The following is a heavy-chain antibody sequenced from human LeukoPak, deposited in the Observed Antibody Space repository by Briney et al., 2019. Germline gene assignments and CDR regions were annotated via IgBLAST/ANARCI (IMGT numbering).Heavy chain of an antibody. Sequence: GGSLRLSCAASGFTFSGYWMGWVRQAPGKGLEWVANIKQDGSEKYYVDSVKGRFTISRDNVKNSLYLQTNSLRAEDTAVYYCARYRGSRSFDYWGQGTLVSVSS. CDR3: ARYRGSRSFDY. CDR2: IKQDGSEK. J-gene: IGHJ4*02. CDR1: GFTFSGYW. D-gene: IGHD3-10*01. V-gene: IGHV3-7*03.